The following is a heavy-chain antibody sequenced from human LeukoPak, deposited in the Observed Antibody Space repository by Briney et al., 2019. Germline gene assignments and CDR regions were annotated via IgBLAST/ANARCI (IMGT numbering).Heavy chain of an antibody. CDR2: IIPIFGIA. CDR3: ASLVPRFLETPYYYYGMDV. V-gene: IGHV1-69*04. J-gene: IGHJ6*02. D-gene: IGHD3-3*01. CDR1: GGTFSSYA. Sequence: ASVKVSCKASGGTFSSYAISWVRQAPGQGLEWMGRIIPIFGIANYAQKFQGRVTITADKSTSTAYMELSSLRSEDTAVYYCASLVPRFLETPYYYYGMDVWGQGTTVTVSS.